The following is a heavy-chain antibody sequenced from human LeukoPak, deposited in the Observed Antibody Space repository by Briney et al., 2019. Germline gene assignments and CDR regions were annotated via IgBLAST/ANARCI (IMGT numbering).Heavy chain of an antibody. V-gene: IGHV1-69*13. D-gene: IGHD3-3*01. CDR1: GGTFSSYA. CDR3: ARDDYDFWSGSTPTENWFDP. CDR2: IIPIFGTA. Sequence: GASVMVSCKASGGTFSSYAISWVRQAPGQGLEWMGGIIPIFGTANYAQKFQGRVTITADESTSTAYMELSSLRSEDTAVYYCARDDYDFWSGSTPTENWFDPWGQGTLVTVSS. J-gene: IGHJ5*02.